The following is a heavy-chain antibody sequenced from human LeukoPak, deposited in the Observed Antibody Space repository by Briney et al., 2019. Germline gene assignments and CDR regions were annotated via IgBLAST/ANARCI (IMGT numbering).Heavy chain of an antibody. V-gene: IGHV4-34*01. Sequence: PSETLSLTCAVYGGSFSGYYWSWIRQPPGKGLEWIGEINHSGSTNYNPSLKSRVTISVDTSKNQFSLKLSSVTAADTAVYYCASLVVIRSNYFDYWGQGTLVTVSS. J-gene: IGHJ4*02. CDR1: GGSFSGYY. D-gene: IGHD3-22*01. CDR2: INHSGST. CDR3: ASLVVIRSNYFDY.